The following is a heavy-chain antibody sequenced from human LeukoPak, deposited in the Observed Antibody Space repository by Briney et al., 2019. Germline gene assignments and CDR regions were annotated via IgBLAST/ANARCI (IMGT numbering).Heavy chain of an antibody. Sequence: GASVKVSCKASGGTFSSYAISWVRQAPGQGLEWMGGIIPIFGTASYAQKFQGRVTITADKSTSTAYMGLSSLRSEDTAVYYCARGEWLVRYFDYWGQGTLVTVSS. J-gene: IGHJ4*02. CDR2: IIPIFGTA. CDR3: ARGEWLVRYFDY. V-gene: IGHV1-69*06. CDR1: GGTFSSYA. D-gene: IGHD6-19*01.